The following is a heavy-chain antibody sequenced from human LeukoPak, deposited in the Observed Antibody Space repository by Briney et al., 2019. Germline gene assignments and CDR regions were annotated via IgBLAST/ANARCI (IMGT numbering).Heavy chain of an antibody. CDR3: ARGKVPVAGTGFDY. CDR1: GFTFSSYW. J-gene: IGHJ4*02. V-gene: IGHV3-74*01. Sequence: PGGSLRLSCAASGFTFSSYWIHWVRQAPGKGLVWVSRINNDGSSTTYADPVKGRFTISRDNAKNTLYLQMNSLRAEDTAVYYCARGKVPVAGTGFDYWGQGALVTVSS. D-gene: IGHD6-19*01. CDR2: INNDGSST.